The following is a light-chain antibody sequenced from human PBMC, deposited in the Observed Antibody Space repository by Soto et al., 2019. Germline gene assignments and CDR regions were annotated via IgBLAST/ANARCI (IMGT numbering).Light chain of an antibody. CDR2: AAS. V-gene: IGKV1-39*01. CDR1: QSISSY. Sequence: DIQMTQSPSSLSASVGDRVTITCRASQSISSYLNWYQQKPGKAPKLLIYAASSLQSGVTSRFRGSGSGTDFTLTICSLQPEDFATYYCQQSYSTPWTFGQGTKVEIK. CDR3: QQSYSTPWT. J-gene: IGKJ1*01.